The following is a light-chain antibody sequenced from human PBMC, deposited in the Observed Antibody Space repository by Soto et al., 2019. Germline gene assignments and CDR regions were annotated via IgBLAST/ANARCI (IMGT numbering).Light chain of an antibody. J-gene: IGKJ1*01. CDR3: LQATQFPWT. CDR1: QSLVHRDGNTY. Sequence: DIVVTQTPLSSPVTLGQPAAISCRSSQSLVHRDGNTYLSWLQQRPGQTPRLLIYKISNRVSGVPDRFRGSGAGTDFTLTISRVEAEDVGVYYCLQATQFPWTFGQGTKVDI. CDR2: KIS. V-gene: IGKV2-24*01.